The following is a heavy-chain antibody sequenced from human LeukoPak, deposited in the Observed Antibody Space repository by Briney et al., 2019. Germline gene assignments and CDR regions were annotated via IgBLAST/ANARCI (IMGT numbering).Heavy chain of an antibody. CDR2: IYHSGST. V-gene: IGHV4-59*01. Sequence: SETLSLTCAVYGGSISSYYWSWIRQPPGKGLEWIGYIYHSGSTNYNPSLKSRVTISVDTSKNQFSLKLSSVTAADTAVYYCARGVGISDYWGQGTLVTVSS. J-gene: IGHJ4*02. CDR3: ARGVGISDY. D-gene: IGHD2-21*01. CDR1: GGSISSYY.